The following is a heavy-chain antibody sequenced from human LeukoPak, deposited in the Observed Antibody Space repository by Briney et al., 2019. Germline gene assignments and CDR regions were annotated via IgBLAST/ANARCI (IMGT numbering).Heavy chain of an antibody. V-gene: IGHV1-69*04. CDR2: IIPILGIA. Sequence: ASVKVSCKASGGTFSSYAISWVRQAPGQGLEWMGRIIPILGIANYAQKFQGRVTITADKSTSTAYMGLSSLRSEDTAVYYCARDRNYGDSNWFDPWGQGTLVTVSS. J-gene: IGHJ5*02. CDR3: ARDRNYGDSNWFDP. D-gene: IGHD4-17*01. CDR1: GGTFSSYA.